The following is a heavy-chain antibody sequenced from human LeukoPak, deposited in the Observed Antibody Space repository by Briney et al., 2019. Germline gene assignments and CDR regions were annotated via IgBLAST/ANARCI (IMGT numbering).Heavy chain of an antibody. V-gene: IGHV3-7*01. CDR1: GFTFSNYW. D-gene: IGHD5-12*01. J-gene: IGHJ4*02. Sequence: QPGGSLRLSCAASGFTFSNYWMTWVRQAPGKGLEWVAVINEDATKKYYMDSVKGRFTISRDNAKNSVYLQMNSLRAEDTAVYYCVRDGGVSGYDLLDYWGQGTLVTVSS. CDR3: VRDGGVSGYDLLDY. CDR2: INEDATKK.